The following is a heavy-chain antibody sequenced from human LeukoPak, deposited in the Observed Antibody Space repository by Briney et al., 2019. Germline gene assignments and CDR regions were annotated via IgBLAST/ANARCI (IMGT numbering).Heavy chain of an antibody. CDR3: AKGYCVNDKCSNYDY. V-gene: IGHV3-23*01. CDR2: ISNSGGST. J-gene: IGHJ4*02. D-gene: IGHD2-8*01. CDR1: GGSISSSN. Sequence: ETLSLTCAVSGGSISSSNWWSWVRQPPGKGLEWVSVISNSGGSTYYADSVKGRFTISRDNSKDTVYLQMNSLRAEDTAVYYCAKGYCVNDKCSNYDYWGQGTLVTVSS.